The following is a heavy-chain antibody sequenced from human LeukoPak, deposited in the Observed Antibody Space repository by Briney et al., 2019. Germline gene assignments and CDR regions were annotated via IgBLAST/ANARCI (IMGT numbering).Heavy chain of an antibody. CDR3: ARDLFGGGYDMDGPDAFDI. Sequence: GGSLRLSCAAYGFTFSSYWMHWVRQAPGKGLVWVSRINSDGSSTSYADSVKGRFTISRDNAKNTLYLQMNSLRAEDTAVYYCARDLFGGGYDMDGPDAFDIWGQGTMVTVSS. CDR1: GFTFSSYW. D-gene: IGHD5-12*01. J-gene: IGHJ3*02. V-gene: IGHV3-74*01. CDR2: INSDGSST.